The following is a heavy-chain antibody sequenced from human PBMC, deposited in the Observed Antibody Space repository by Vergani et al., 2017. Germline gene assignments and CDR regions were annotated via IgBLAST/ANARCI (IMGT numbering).Heavy chain of an antibody. J-gene: IGHJ4*02. CDR2: IIPILGIN. Sequence: QVQLVQSGAEVKKPGSSVKVSCKASGGTFSSYTISWVRQAPGQGLEWMGRIIPILGINNYAQKSQGRVTITADKSTSTAYMELSSLRSEDTAVYYCARAPVAALWELYFDYWGQGTLVTVSS. CDR3: ARAPVAALWELYFDY. D-gene: IGHD6-6*01. V-gene: IGHV1-69*09. CDR1: GGTFSSYT.